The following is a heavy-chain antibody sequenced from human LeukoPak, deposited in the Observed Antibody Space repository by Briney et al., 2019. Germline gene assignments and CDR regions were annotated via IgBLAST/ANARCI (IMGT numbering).Heavy chain of an antibody. J-gene: IGHJ3*02. CDR1: GFTFSSYA. D-gene: IGHD2-15*01. V-gene: IGHV3-23*01. CDR2: ISGSGGST. CDR3: SKDSFPLLRPEKFSFYI. Sequence: GGSLRLSCAASGFTFSSYAMSWVRQAPGKGLEWVSAISGSGGSTYYADSVKGRFTISRDNSKNTLYLQMNSLRAEDTAVYYCSKDSFPLLRPEKFSFYIRGQGEIVTVSS.